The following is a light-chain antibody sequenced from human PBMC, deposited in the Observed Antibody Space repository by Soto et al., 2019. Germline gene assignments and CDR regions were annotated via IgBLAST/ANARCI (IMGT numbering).Light chain of an antibody. CDR2: EVH. V-gene: IGLV2-8*01. J-gene: IGLJ2*01. CDR3: SSYGGTNNLL. CDR1: SSDVGGYKY. Sequence: QSALTQPPSASGSPGQSVTISCTGTSSDVGGYKYVSWYQQHPGKAPKLMIFEVHKRPSGVPDRFSGSKSDNTASLTVSGLQAEDEADYYCSSYGGTNNLLFGGGTKLTVL.